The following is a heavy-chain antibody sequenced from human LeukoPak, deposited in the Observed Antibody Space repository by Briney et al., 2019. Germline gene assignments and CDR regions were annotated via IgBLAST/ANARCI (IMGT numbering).Heavy chain of an antibody. J-gene: IGHJ4*02. CDR2: ISSSGSTI. Sequence: GALRLSCAASGFTFSSYEMNWVRQAPGKGLEWVSYISSSGSTIYYADSVKGRFTISRDNAKNSLYLQMNSLRAEGTAVYYCARAFRGWPFDYWGQGTLVTVSS. CDR1: GFTFSSYE. CDR3: ARAFRGWPFDY. D-gene: IGHD6-19*01. V-gene: IGHV3-48*03.